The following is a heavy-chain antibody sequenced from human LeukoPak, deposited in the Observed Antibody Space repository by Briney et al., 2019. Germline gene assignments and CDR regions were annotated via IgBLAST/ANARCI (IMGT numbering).Heavy chain of an antibody. D-gene: IGHD5-18*01. Sequence: GGSLRLSCAASGFTFSSHGMHWVRQAPGNGLEWVAVIWSGGINKYYADSVKGRFTVSRDNSKNTLSLQMIGLRAEDTAVYYCARALSSTSMNTADYWGQGTLVTVSS. V-gene: IGHV3-33*01. J-gene: IGHJ4*02. CDR3: ARALSSTSMNTADY. CDR1: GFTFSSHG. CDR2: IWSGGINK.